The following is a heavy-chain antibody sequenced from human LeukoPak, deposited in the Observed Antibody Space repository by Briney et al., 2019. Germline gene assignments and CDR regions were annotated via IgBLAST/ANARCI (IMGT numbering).Heavy chain of an antibody. CDR3: ARDRYYYGSGSYLDY. V-gene: IGHV3-30-3*01. CDR2: ISYDGSNK. CDR1: GFTFSSYA. D-gene: IGHD3-10*01. Sequence: GGSLRLSCSASGFTFSSYAMHWVRQAPGKGLEWVAVISYDGSNKYYADSVKGRFTISRDNSKNTLYLQMNSLRAEDTAVYYCARDRYYYGSGSYLDYWGQGTLVTVSS. J-gene: IGHJ4*02.